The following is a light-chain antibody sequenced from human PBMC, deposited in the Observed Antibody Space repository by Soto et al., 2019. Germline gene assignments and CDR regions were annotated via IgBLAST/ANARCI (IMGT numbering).Light chain of an antibody. J-gene: IGKJ1*01. CDR2: GAP. CDR1: QSVGSY. CDR3: QQYYNWPPWT. V-gene: IGKV3-15*01. Sequence: EIVMTQSPATLSVSPGERATLSCRASQSVGSYLAWYQQKPGQAPRLLIYGAPTRANGIPPRFSGTGSGTEFTLTVSSLQSEDFAIYFCQQYYNWPPWTFGQGTKVDIK.